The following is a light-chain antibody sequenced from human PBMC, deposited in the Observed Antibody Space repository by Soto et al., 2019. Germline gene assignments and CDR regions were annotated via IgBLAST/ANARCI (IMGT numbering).Light chain of an antibody. V-gene: IGLV2-14*01. CDR3: SSYTSTSTRV. J-gene: IGLJ1*01. CDR2: EVT. Sequence: QSALTQPASVSGFPGQSITISCSGTSSDVGGYEYVSWYQQHPGKAPKVMIYEVTNRPSGVSNRFSGSKSGNTASLTISGLQAEDEADYYCSSYTSTSTRVFGTGTKVTVL. CDR1: SSDVGGYEY.